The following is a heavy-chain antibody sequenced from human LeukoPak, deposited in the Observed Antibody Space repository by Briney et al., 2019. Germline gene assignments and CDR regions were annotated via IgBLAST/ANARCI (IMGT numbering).Heavy chain of an antibody. V-gene: IGHV3-48*03. CDR2: ISTSGSII. CDR1: GFTFNTYE. D-gene: IGHD6-13*01. Sequence: GGSLRLSCAASGFTFNTYEMNWVRQAPGRGLEWVSYISTSGSIIFYADSVKGRFTISRDNAKNSLYLQMNSLRAEDTAVYYCAKVPSEYSSSWYERGDYFDYWGQGTLVTVSS. CDR3: AKVPSEYSSSWYERGDYFDY. J-gene: IGHJ4*02.